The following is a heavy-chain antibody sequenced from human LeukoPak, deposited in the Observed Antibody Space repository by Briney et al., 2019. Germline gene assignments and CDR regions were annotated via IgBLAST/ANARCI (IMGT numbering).Heavy chain of an antibody. CDR3: ARWAYSQYYGSGSFDY. J-gene: IGHJ4*02. CDR2: INHSGST. V-gene: IGHV4-34*01. Sequence: SETLSLTCAVYGGSFSGYYWSWIRQPPGKGLEWIGEINHSGSTNYNPSLKSRVTISVDTSKYQFSLKLSSVTAADTAVYYCARWAYSQYYGSGSFDYWGQGTLVTVSS. CDR1: GGSFSGYY. D-gene: IGHD3-10*01.